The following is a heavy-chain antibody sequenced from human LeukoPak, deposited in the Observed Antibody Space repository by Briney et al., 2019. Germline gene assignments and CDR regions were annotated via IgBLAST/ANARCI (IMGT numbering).Heavy chain of an antibody. D-gene: IGHD6-19*01. CDR3: AKGRSGWLPFDY. CDR1: GFTFSSYA. J-gene: IGHJ4*02. V-gene: IGHV3-23*01. Sequence: AGGSLRLSCAASGFTFSSYAVSWVRQAPGKGLEWVSAISGSGGSTYYADSVKGRFTTSRDSSKNTVYLQMNSLRAEDTAVYYCAKGRSGWLPFDYWGQGTLVTVSS. CDR2: ISGSGGST.